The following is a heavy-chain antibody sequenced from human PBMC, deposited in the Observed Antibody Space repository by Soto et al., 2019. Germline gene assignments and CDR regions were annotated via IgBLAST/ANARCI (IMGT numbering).Heavy chain of an antibody. CDR2: IYYSGST. D-gene: IGHD2-15*01. J-gene: IGHJ6*03. V-gene: IGHV4-59*08. CDR1: GGSISSYY. CDR3: ARHDSGGSYYYYYYMDV. Sequence: PSETLSRTCTVSGGSISSYYWSWIRQPPGKGLEWIGYIYYSGSTNYNPSLKSRVTISVDTSKNQFSLKLSSVTAADTAVYYCARHDSGGSYYYYYYMDVWGKGTTVTVSS.